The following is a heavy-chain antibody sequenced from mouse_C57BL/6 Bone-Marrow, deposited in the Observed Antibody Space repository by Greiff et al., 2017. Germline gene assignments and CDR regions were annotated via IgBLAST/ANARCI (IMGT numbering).Heavy chain of an antibody. CDR3: ARNYDGLLC. J-gene: IGHJ3*01. CDR2: INPSTGGT. V-gene: IGHV1-42*01. Sequence: EVQLQQSGPELVKPGASVKISCKASGYSFTGYYMNWVKQSPEKSLEWIGEINPSTGGTTYNQKFKAKATLTVDESSSTAYMQLKSLTSEDSAVYYCARNYDGLLCWGQGTLVTVSA. CDR1: GYSFTGYY. D-gene: IGHD2-3*01.